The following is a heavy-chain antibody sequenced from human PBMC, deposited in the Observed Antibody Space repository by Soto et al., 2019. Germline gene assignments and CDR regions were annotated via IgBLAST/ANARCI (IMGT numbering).Heavy chain of an antibody. CDR2: IFSSGEE. Sequence: QVTLKESGPVLVRPTETLTLTCTVSGFSLNTARMGVSWIRQPPGKALEWLAHIFSSGEESYTPSLKTRLTISKDTSKSQVVLTMTHVDPVDTATYYCARSGSYPLYYFDYWGQGALVTVSS. V-gene: IGHV2-26*01. J-gene: IGHJ4*02. CDR1: GFSLNTARMG. CDR3: ARSGSYPLYYFDY. D-gene: IGHD3-16*02.